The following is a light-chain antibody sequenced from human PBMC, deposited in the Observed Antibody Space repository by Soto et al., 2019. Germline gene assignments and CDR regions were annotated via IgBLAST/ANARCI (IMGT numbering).Light chain of an antibody. CDR3: SAYAGSNTFV. CDR2: EVT. V-gene: IGLV2-8*01. CDR1: SSDVGDNY. J-gene: IGLJ1*01. Sequence: QAVLAQPPSASGSPGQSVTISCTGTSSDVGDNYVSWYQQHLGKAPKLIIYEVTLRPSGVPDRFSGSKSGNTASLTVSGLQADDEDDYYWSAYAGSNTFVFGTGTKLTVL.